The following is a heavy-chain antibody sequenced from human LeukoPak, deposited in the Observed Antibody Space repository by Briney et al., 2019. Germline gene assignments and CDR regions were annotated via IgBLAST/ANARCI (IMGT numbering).Heavy chain of an antibody. CDR3: ARHRYGTFDY. CDR2: INYSGNT. D-gene: IGHD2-8*01. V-gene: IGHV4-39*01. J-gene: IGHJ4*02. Sequence: KPSETLSLTCTVSGGSISSSSYYWGWIRQPPGKGLEWIGSINYSGNTYYNPSLKSRVTMSVDTSKNQLSLKLGSVTATDTAAYYCARHRYGTFDYWGQGTLVTVSS. CDR1: GGSISSSSYY.